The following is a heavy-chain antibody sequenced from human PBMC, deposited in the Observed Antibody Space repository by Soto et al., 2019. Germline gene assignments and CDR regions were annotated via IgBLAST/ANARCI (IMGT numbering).Heavy chain of an antibody. D-gene: IGHD3-10*01. CDR3: ARDTRPLLWFGDLMFGNYYYYGMDV. J-gene: IGHJ6*02. CDR2: ISAYNGNT. CDR1: GYTFTSYG. Sequence: QVQLVQSGAEVKKPGASVKVSCKASGYTFTSYGISWVRQAPGQGLEWMGWISAYNGNTNYAHKLQGRVTMTTDTSTSTAYMELRSLRSDDTAMYYCARDTRPLLWFGDLMFGNYYYYGMDVWGQGTTVTVSS. V-gene: IGHV1-18*01.